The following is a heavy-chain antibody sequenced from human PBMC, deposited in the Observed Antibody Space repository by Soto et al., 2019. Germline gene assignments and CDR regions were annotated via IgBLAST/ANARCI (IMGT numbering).Heavy chain of an antibody. J-gene: IGHJ5*02. V-gene: IGHV1-2*04. D-gene: IGHD6-13*01. CDR2: INPNSGGT. CDR3: ARAAAARFNWFDP. CDR1: GYTFTGYD. Sequence: GASVKVSCKASGYTFTGYDMHWVRQAPGQGLEWMGWINPNSGGTNYAQKFQGWVTMTRDTSISTAYMELSRLRSDDTAVYYCARAAAARFNWFDPWGQGTLVTVSS.